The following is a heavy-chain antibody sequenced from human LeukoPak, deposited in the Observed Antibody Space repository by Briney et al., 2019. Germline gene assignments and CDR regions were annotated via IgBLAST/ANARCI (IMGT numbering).Heavy chain of an antibody. CDR2: INHSGST. V-gene: IGHV4-34*01. CDR3: ARGLYGSGFIDYYYYYMDV. CDR1: GGSFRGYY. Sequence: SETLSLTCAVYGGSFRGYYWSWIRQPPGKGLEWIGEINHSGSTNYNPSLKSRVTISVDTSKNQFSLKLSSVTAADTAVYYCARGLYGSGFIDYYYYYMDVWGKGTTVTVSS. J-gene: IGHJ6*03. D-gene: IGHD3-10*01.